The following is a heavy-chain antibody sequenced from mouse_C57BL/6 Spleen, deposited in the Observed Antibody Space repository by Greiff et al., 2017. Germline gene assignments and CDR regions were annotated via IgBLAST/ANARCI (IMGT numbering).Heavy chain of an antibody. J-gene: IGHJ2*01. CDR1: GYTFTSYW. D-gene: IGHD4-1*01. CDR3: ARSGDWDLDY. CDR2: IDPSDSYT. Sequence: QVQLQQPGAELVMPGASVKLSCKASGYTFTSYWMHWVKQRPGQGLEWIGEIDPSDSYTNSNQKFKCKATLTVDKSSSTAYMQLSSLTSEDSAVYYCARSGDWDLDYWGQGTTLTVSS. V-gene: IGHV1-69*01.